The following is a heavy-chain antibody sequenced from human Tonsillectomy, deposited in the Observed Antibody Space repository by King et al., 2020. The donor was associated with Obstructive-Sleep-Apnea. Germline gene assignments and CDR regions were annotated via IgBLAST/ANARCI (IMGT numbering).Heavy chain of an antibody. D-gene: IGHD3-10*01. CDR2: MYSGGST. Sequence: VQLVESGGGLVQPGGSLRLSCAASGFPVNSNYMSWVRQAPGKGLEWCSVMYSGGSTFYTDSVKGRFTISRDNSKNTLYLQMKSLRAEDTAVYYCARVGGFGELDAFDIWGQGTMVTVSS. CDR1: GFPVNSNY. V-gene: IGHV3-66*01. CDR3: ARVGGFGELDAFDI. J-gene: IGHJ3*02.